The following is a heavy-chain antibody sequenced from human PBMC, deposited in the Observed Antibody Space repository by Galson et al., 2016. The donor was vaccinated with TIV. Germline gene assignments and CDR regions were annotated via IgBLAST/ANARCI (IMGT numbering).Heavy chain of an antibody. J-gene: IGHJ4*02. V-gene: IGHV3-23*01. Sequence: SLRLSCAASGFSFSSFAMSWVRQAPGKGLEWVASISGSGGHTHYGDSVQGRFTISREDSKNALYLQMNSLRADDTAVYYCAESLFHTIEFGGLTVIFDYWGQGTLVTVSS. CDR1: GFSFSSFA. CDR2: ISGSGGHT. CDR3: AESLFHTIEFGGLTVIFDY. D-gene: IGHD3-16*02.